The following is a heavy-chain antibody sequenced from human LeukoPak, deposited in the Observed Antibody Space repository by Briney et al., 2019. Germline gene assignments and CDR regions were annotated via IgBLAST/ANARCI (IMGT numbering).Heavy chain of an antibody. D-gene: IGHD6-13*01. CDR2: IDSSGSYT. V-gene: IGHV3-23*05. CDR3: AKGSAGGRPYYFDY. CDR1: AFSFSSYA. J-gene: IGHJ4*02. Sequence: PAGSLRLSCAVSAFSFSSYAMSWVRQAPGKGLEWVSAIDSSGSYTWYDDSVKGRFTISRDNSKNTLYLQMNSLRAEDTAVYYCAKGSAGGRPYYFDYWGQGTLVPVSS.